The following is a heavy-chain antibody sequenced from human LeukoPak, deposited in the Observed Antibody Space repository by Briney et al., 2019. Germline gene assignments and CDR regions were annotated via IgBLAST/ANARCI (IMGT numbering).Heavy chain of an antibody. V-gene: IGHV4-39*01. CDR1: GGSINSYY. CDR3: ARHEVGHNNFHC. D-gene: IGHD2/OR15-2a*01. J-gene: IGHJ4*02. CDR2: IYYGGDT. Sequence: PSETRSVTCTVAGGSINSYYWGWIRQPPGKGLEWIGSIYYGGDTYSNPSLTTRLTISVDTSKTQFSLTMTSVTAADMAVYYCARHEVGHNNFHCWGQGTLVTVSS.